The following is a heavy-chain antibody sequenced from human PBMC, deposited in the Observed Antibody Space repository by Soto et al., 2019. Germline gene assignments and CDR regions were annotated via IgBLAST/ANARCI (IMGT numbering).Heavy chain of an antibody. CDR1: GFTFSSYG. V-gene: IGHV3-33*01. Sequence: GGSLRLCCAASGFTFSSYGMHGVRQAPGKGLEWVAVIWYDGSNKYYADSVKGRFTISRDNSKNTLYLQMNSLRAEDTAVYYCARQYSGYDYAYYFDYWGQGTLVTVSS. J-gene: IGHJ4*02. D-gene: IGHD5-12*01. CDR3: ARQYSGYDYAYYFDY. CDR2: IWYDGSNK.